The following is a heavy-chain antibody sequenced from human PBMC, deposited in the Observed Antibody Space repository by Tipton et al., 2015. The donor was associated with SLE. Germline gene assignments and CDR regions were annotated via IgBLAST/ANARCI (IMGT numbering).Heavy chain of an antibody. J-gene: IGHJ4*02. CDR1: GGSISSSSYY. CDR2: IYYSGST. CDR3: ARVLRDYDGSGNLLFDY. Sequence: TLSLTCTVSGGSISSSSYYWGWIRQPPGKGLEWIGSIYYSGSTYYNPSLKSRVTISVDTSKNQFSLKLSSVTAADTAVYYCARVLRDYDGSGNLLFDYWGQGTLVTVSS. D-gene: IGHD3-10*01. V-gene: IGHV4-39*07.